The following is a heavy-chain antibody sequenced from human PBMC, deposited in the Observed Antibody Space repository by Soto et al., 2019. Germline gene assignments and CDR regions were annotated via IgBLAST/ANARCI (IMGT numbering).Heavy chain of an antibody. CDR1: GYTFISHG. J-gene: IGHJ6*02. V-gene: IGHV1-18*04. Sequence: ASVKVSCKASGYTFISHGISWVRQAPGQGLEWMGWISGKNGNTNYAQKLQGRVTLTTDTSTSTAYKELRSLRSDDTAVYYCARVSSSIVVVPDYGMDVWGQGTTVTVSS. CDR3: ARVSSSIVVVPDYGMDV. D-gene: IGHD2-15*01. CDR2: ISGKNGNT.